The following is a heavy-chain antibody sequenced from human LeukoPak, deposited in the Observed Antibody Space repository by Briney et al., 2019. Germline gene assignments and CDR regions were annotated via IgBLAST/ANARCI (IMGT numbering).Heavy chain of an antibody. CDR2: ISGSGGST. CDR3: AKGDMTTVTPGGGFDY. V-gene: IGHV3-23*01. CDR1: GFTFSSYA. Sequence: TGGSLRLSCAASGFTFSSYAMSWVRQAPGKGLEWVSAISGSGGSTYYADSVKGRFTISRDNSKNTLYLQMNSLRAEDTAVYYCAKGDMTTVTPGGGFDYWGQGTLVTVSP. D-gene: IGHD4-17*01. J-gene: IGHJ4*02.